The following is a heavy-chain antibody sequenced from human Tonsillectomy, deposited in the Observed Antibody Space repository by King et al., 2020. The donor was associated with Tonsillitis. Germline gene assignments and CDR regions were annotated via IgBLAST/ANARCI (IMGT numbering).Heavy chain of an antibody. CDR1: GGTFSNYA. CDR3: ARGRRYDYVWGSIDY. Sequence: VQLGESGAEVKKPWSSVKVSCKASGGTFSNYAITWVRQAPAQGLEWLGRIIPLFGTSNYAQKFQGRVTITADESTSTAYMELSSLRSEDTAVYYCARGRRYDYVWGSIDYWGQGTLVTVSS. D-gene: IGHD3-16*01. V-gene: IGHV1-69*18. J-gene: IGHJ4*02. CDR2: IIPLFGTS.